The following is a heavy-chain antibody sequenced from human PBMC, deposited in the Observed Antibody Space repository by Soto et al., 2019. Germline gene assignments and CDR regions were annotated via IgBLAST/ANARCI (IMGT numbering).Heavy chain of an antibody. CDR1: GFAFSNYA. CDR2: ISYDGNNK. CDR3: AGDTVGYYDSSGYSPGAFDI. J-gene: IGHJ3*02. V-gene: IGHV3-30-3*01. D-gene: IGHD3-22*01. Sequence: VQLVESGGGVVQPGRSLRLSCAASGFAFSNYAMNWVRQAPGKGLEWVAVISYDGNNKSYADSVKGRFTISRDNSNNTLYLQMNSLRAADTAVYYCAGDTVGYYDSSGYSPGAFDIWGQGTMVTVSS.